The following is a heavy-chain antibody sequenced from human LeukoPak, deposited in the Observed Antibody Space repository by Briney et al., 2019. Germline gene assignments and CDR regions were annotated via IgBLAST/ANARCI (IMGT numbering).Heavy chain of an antibody. D-gene: IGHD6-19*01. J-gene: IGHJ4*02. CDR2: IDADNGDT. V-gene: IGHV1-3*01. CDR3: ARGSTSDWPLDH. Sequence: AASVKVSCKASVYTFNAYTIHWVRQAPGQRCEWMGWIDADNGDTTYSQNLQGRLTITRDTSARTVYMELSSLRSEDTAVYYCARGSTSDWPLDHWGQETLVTISS. CDR1: VYTFNAYT.